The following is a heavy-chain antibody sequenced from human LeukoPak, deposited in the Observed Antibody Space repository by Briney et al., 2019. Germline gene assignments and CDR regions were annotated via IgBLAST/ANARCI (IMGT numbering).Heavy chain of an antibody. D-gene: IGHD2-21*01. Sequence: GGSLRLSCAASGFTFTSYSMNWVRQAPGKGLEWVSTISGGGGSTYYADSVKGRFTISRDNSKNTLYLQMNSLRAEDTAVYYCAGDGGNYFDYWGQGTLVTVSS. CDR3: AGDGGNYFDY. J-gene: IGHJ4*02. CDR2: ISGGGGST. V-gene: IGHV3-23*01. CDR1: GFTFTSYS.